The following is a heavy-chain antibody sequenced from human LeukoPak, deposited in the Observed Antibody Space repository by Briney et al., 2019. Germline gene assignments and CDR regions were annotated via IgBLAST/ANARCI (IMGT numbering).Heavy chain of an antibody. Sequence: PGGSLRLSCAASGFTFSTYAMSWVRQAPGKGLEWVSAISANGGSTFYADSVKGRFTVSRDSSKDTLYLQMNSLRAEDTAVYYCGKGYSSGWYRGAFDIWGQGTMVTVSS. CDR3: GKGYSSGWYRGAFDI. CDR2: ISANGGST. V-gene: IGHV3-23*01. D-gene: IGHD6-19*01. J-gene: IGHJ3*02. CDR1: GFTFSTYA.